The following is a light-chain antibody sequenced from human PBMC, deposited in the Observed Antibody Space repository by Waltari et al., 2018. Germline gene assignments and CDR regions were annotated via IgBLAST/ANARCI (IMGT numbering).Light chain of an antibody. J-gene: IGKJ3*01. Sequence: DIVMTQSSDSLAVSLGERATINCKSSQSIMYSSNNQNFLAWYQKKPGPPPKLLIYWASTRQSGVPDRFTGSWSGTDFTLTISSLQAEDVAVYYCQQYFVTPFTFGPGTRVEIK. CDR1: QSIMYSSNNQNF. CDR2: WAS. V-gene: IGKV4-1*01. CDR3: QQYFVTPFT.